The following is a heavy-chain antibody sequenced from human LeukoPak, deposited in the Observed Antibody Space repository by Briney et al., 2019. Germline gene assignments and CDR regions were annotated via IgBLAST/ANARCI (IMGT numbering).Heavy chain of an antibody. CDR3: ARANPTTVNWFDP. Sequence: SQTLSLTCAVSGGSISSGGYSWSWIRQPPGKGLEWIGYIYHSGSTYYNPSLKSRVTISVDRSKNQFSLKLSSVTAAGTAVYYCARANPTTVNWFDPWGQGTLVTVSS. CDR1: GGSISSGGYS. J-gene: IGHJ5*02. D-gene: IGHD4-4*01. CDR2: IYHSGST. V-gene: IGHV4-30-2*01.